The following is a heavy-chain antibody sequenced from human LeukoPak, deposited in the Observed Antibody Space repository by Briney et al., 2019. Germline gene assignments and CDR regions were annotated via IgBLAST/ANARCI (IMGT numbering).Heavy chain of an antibody. Sequence: SETLSLTCTVSGGSISSYYWSWIRQPPGKGLEWIGYIYTSGSTNYNPSLKSRVTMSVDTSKNQFSLKLSSVTAADTAVYYCARQTNWNPALFDYWGQGTLVTVSS. J-gene: IGHJ4*02. CDR2: IYTSGST. CDR3: ARQTNWNPALFDY. D-gene: IGHD1-1*01. V-gene: IGHV4-4*09. CDR1: GGSISSYY.